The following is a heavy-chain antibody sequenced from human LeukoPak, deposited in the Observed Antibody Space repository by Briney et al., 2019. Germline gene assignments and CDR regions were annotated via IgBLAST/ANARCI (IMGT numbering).Heavy chain of an antibody. CDR2: FDPEDGET. Sequence: ASVKVSCKVSGYTLTELSMHWVRQAPGKGLEWMGGFDPEDGETIYAQKFQGRVTMTEDTSTDTAYMELSSLRSEDTAVYYCATDRYCSSTSCQGDAFDIWGQGTMVTVSS. CDR1: GYTLTELS. CDR3: ATDRYCSSTSCQGDAFDI. D-gene: IGHD2-2*01. J-gene: IGHJ3*02. V-gene: IGHV1-24*01.